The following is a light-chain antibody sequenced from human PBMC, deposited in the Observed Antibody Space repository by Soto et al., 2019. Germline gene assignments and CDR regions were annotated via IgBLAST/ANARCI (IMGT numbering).Light chain of an antibody. J-gene: IGKJ1*01. CDR1: QSVSSSY. CDR3: QQYGSSPVR. V-gene: IGKV3-20*01. CDR2: GAS. Sequence: EIVLTQSPGTLSLSPGERATLSCRASQSVSSSYLAWYQQKPGQAPRLLIYGASSRATGIPDRFSGSGSGTDVTLTISRLEPEDFAVYYCQQYGSSPVRFGQGTKVEIK.